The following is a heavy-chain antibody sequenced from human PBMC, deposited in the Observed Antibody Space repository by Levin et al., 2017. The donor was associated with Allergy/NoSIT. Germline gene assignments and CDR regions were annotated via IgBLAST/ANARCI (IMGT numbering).Heavy chain of an antibody. Sequence: PGGSLRLSCAASGFTFSNAWMSWVRQAPGKGLEWVGRIKSKTDGGTTDYAAPVKGRFTISRDDSKNTLYLQMNSLKTEDTAVYYCTTDPGITMVREVYYMDVWGKGTTVTVSS. CDR3: TTDPGITMVREVYYMDV. V-gene: IGHV3-15*01. J-gene: IGHJ6*03. D-gene: IGHD3-10*01. CDR1: GFTFSNAW. CDR2: IKSKTDGGTT.